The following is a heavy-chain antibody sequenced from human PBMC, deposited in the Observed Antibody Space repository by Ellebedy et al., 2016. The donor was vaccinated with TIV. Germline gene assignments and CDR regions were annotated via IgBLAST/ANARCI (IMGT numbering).Heavy chain of an antibody. CDR2: TYYGGST. CDR1: GGSLGTYY. CDR3: ARAGGIVRATFQH. Sequence: SETLSLTXTVSGGSLGTYYWSWIRQPPGKGLEWVGYTYYGGSTIYNPSLKSRVTISLDTSKKSFSLKMSSVTAADTAVYYCARAGGIVRATFQHWGQGTLVSVSS. V-gene: IGHV4-59*01. J-gene: IGHJ1*01. D-gene: IGHD1-26*01.